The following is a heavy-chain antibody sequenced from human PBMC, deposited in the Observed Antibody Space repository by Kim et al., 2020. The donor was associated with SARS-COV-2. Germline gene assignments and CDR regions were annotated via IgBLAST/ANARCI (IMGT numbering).Heavy chain of an antibody. CDR2: IYYSGST. V-gene: IGHV4-30-4*01. J-gene: IGHJ4*02. CDR3: ARGGLYDSSGYYYGFGGYFDY. CDR1: GGSISSGDYY. Sequence: SETLSLTCTVSGGSISSGDYYWSWIRQPPGKGLEWIGYIYYSGSTYYNPSLKSRVTISVDTSKNQFSLKLSSVTAADTAVYYCARGGLYDSSGYYYGFGGYFDYWGQGTLVTVSS. D-gene: IGHD3-22*01.